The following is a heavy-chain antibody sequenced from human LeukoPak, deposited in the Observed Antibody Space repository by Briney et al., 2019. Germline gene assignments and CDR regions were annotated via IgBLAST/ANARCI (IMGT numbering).Heavy chain of an antibody. CDR3: AKPATSILIYFDS. CDR2: IRSKTYGGTT. V-gene: IGHV3-49*03. J-gene: IGHJ4*02. D-gene: IGHD2-2*01. Sequence: GRSLRLSRTASGFTFADYLMSWFRQAPGKGLEWVGFIRSKTYGGTTECAASVKGRFTISRDDSKSIAYLQMNSLETEDTAVYYCAKPATSILIYFDSWGQGTLVTVSS. CDR1: GFTFADYL.